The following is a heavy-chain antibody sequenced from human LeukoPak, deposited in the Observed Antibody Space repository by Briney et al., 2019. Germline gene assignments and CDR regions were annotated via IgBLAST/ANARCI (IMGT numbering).Heavy chain of an antibody. CDR2: IYYSGST. J-gene: IGHJ5*02. CDR3: ARNRYYYGSGNYGVPNWFDP. Sequence: SETLSLTCTVSGGSIGSNSYYWGWIRQSPGKGLEWIGTIYYSGSTYYSPSLKSRVTISVDTSKNQFSLKLSSVTAADTAMYYCARNRYYYGSGNYGVPNWFDPWGQGTLVTVSS. D-gene: IGHD3-10*01. V-gene: IGHV4-39*01. CDR1: GGSIGSNSYY.